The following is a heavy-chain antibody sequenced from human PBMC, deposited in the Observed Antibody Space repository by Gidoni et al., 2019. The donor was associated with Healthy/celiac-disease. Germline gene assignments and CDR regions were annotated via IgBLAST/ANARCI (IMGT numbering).Heavy chain of an antibody. CDR2: MNPNSGNT. CDR1: GYTFTSYD. D-gene: IGHD3-16*02. J-gene: IGHJ4*02. CDR3: ARDYDYIWGSYRQMYGY. Sequence: QLQLVQSGAEVKKPGASVMVSCKASGYTFTSYDINWVRQATGQGLEWMGWMNPNSGNTGYAQKFQGRDTMTRNTSISTAYVELSSLRYEDTAVYYCARDYDYIWGSYRQMYGYWGQGTLVTVSS. V-gene: IGHV1-8*01.